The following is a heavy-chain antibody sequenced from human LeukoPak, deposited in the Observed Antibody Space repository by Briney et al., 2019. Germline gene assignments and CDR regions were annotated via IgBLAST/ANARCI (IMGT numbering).Heavy chain of an antibody. CDR2: ISSSGTYT. D-gene: IGHD1-20*01. Sequence: GGSLRLSCAASGLIVSSNYMSWVRQAPGKGLEWVSAISSSGTYTYYADSVKGRFTISRDNAKNSLYLQMNSLRADDTAVYYCARENNWNDVAAFDIWGQGTKVTVSS. CDR1: GLIVSSNY. V-gene: IGHV3-21*01. CDR3: ARENNWNDVAAFDI. J-gene: IGHJ3*02.